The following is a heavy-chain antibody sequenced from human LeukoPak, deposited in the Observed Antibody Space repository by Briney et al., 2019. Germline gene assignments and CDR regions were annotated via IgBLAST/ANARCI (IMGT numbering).Heavy chain of an antibody. CDR2: ISAYNGNT. Sequence: ASVKVSCKASGYTFTCYYMHWVRQAPGQGLEWMGWISAYNGNTNYSQKLQGKVTMTTYTSTSTAYLELRSLRSDDTAVYYCARDSYYDSSGYYPYWGRGTLVLVSS. CDR1: GYTFTCYY. V-gene: IGHV1-18*04. J-gene: IGHJ4*02. D-gene: IGHD3-22*01. CDR3: ARDSYYDSSGYYPY.